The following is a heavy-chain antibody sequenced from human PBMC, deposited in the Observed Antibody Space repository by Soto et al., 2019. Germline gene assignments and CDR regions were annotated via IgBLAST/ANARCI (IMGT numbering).Heavy chain of an antibody. CDR1: GGSISSSSYY. CDR3: ARQRSGWSQVDYFDY. V-gene: IGHV4-39*01. J-gene: IGHJ4*02. D-gene: IGHD6-19*01. Sequence: QLQLQESGPGLVKPSETLSLTCTASGGSISSSSYYWGWIRQPPGKGLEWIGSIYYSGSTYYNPSLKSRVTISVDTSKNPFSLKLSSVTAADTAVYYCARQRSGWSQVDYFDYWGQGTLVTVSS. CDR2: IYYSGST.